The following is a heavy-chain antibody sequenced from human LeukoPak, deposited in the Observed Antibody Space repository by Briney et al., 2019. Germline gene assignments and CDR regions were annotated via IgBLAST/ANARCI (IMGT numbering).Heavy chain of an antibody. CDR1: GYSFTSYW. CDR3: ARQEGSITIFGVIIKKGAFDI. Sequence: PGESLKISCKGSGYSFTSYWIGWVRQMPGKGLEWMGIIYPGDSDTKYSPSFQGQVTISADKSISTAYLQWSSLKASDTAMYYCARQEGSITIFGVIIKKGAFDIWGQGTMVTVSS. J-gene: IGHJ3*02. CDR2: IYPGDSDT. D-gene: IGHD3-3*01. V-gene: IGHV5-51*01.